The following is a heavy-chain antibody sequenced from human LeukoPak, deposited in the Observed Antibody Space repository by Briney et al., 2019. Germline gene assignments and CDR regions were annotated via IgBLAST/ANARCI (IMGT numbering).Heavy chain of an antibody. Sequence: GGSLRFSCAASGFTFSRYAMHWVRQAPGKGLEWVAVIWYDGSNKYYADSVKGRFTISRDNSKNTLYLQMNSLRAEDTAVYYCASDFSAAMSYFDYWGQGTLVTVSS. CDR1: GFTFSRYA. V-gene: IGHV3-33*01. CDR2: IWYDGSNK. J-gene: IGHJ4*02. CDR3: ASDFSAAMSYFDY. D-gene: IGHD2-2*01.